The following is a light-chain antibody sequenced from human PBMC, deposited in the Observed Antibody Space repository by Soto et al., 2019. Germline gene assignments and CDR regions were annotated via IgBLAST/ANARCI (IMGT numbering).Light chain of an antibody. J-gene: IGLJ1*01. V-gene: IGLV1-44*01. CDR1: SSNIGSNT. CDR2: CNN. Sequence: QSVLTQPPSASGTPGQRVTISCSGSSSNIGSNTVNWYQQLPGTAPKLLIYCNNQRPSGVPDRFSGSKSGTSASLAISGLQSEDEADYHCAAYDNSLNGYVFGTGTKVTVL. CDR3: AAYDNSLNGYV.